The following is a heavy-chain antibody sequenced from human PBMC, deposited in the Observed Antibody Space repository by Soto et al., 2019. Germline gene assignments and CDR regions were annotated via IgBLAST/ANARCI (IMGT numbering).Heavy chain of an antibody. D-gene: IGHD6-19*01. Sequence: QVQLQESGPGLVKPSETLSLTCTVSGGSISTYFWRWIRQPPGRGLEWIGYVYYTGSTNYNPSLKSRVTMSVDTSKNQFSLQLTSVTAADTAIYYCARARIAVAPIDYWGQGTLVTVSS. V-gene: IGHV4-59*01. CDR1: GGSISTYF. CDR3: ARARIAVAPIDY. CDR2: VYYTGST. J-gene: IGHJ4*02.